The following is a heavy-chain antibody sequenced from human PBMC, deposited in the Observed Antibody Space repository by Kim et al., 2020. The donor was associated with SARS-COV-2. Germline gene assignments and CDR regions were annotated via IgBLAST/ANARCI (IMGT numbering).Heavy chain of an antibody. J-gene: IGHJ1*01. D-gene: IGHD4-17*01. Sequence: GGSLRLSCAASGVTLRNEGRKGGRKGEGEGGEWGGSRKGNRAITYYSDSVRGRFTVSRDDSRDTLFLQMNSLRADDTAIYCCAKYRPEGRTVSDLGHWG. CDR1: GVTLRNEG. CDR2: RKGNRAIT. V-gene: IGHV3-23*01. CDR3: AKYRPEGRTVSDLGH.